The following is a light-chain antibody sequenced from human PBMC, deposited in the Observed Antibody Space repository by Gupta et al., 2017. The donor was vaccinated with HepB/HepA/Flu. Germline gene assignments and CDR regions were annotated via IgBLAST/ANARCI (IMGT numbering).Light chain of an antibody. J-gene: IGKJ1*01. CDR3: QHYDTTPLWT. CDR1: QSVSSGY. CDR2: GAS. V-gene: IGKV3-20*01. Sequence: EIVLTQSPGTLSLSPGERATLSCRVSQSVSSGYLAWYQQRPGQAPRLLIYGASSRATGIPDRFSGSGSGTDFTLTISRLEPEDFAVYYCQHYDTTPLWTFGQGTKVEI.